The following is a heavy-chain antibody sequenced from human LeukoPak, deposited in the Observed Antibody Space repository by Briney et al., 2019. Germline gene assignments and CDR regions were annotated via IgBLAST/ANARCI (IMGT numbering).Heavy chain of an antibody. CDR3: ARVGFWSGSSLLGYYMDV. CDR1: GFTFSSYA. D-gene: IGHD3-3*01. J-gene: IGHJ6*03. V-gene: IGHV3-64*01. Sequence: GGSLRLSCAASGFTFSSYAMSWVRQAPGKGLEWVSAISSNGGSTYYANSVKGRFTISRDNSKNTLYLQMGSLRVEDMAVYYCARVGFWSGSSLLGYYMDVWGKGTTVTVSS. CDR2: ISSNGGST.